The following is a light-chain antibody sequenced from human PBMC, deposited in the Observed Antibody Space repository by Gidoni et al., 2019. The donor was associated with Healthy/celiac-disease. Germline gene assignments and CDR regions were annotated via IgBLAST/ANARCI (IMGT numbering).Light chain of an antibody. CDR2: DAS. CDR3: QQRSNWPS. Sequence: PGERATLSCRASQSVSSYLAWYQQKPGQAPRLLIYDASNRATGIPARCSGSGSGTDFTLTISSLEPEDVAVYYCQQRSNWPSFGQGTRLEIK. CDR1: QSVSSY. J-gene: IGKJ5*01. V-gene: IGKV3-11*01.